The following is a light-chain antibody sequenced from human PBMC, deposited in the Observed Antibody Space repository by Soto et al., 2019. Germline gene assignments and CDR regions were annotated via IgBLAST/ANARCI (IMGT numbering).Light chain of an antibody. Sequence: EIVLTQSPGTLSLSPGERATLSCRASQSVSSSYLAWYQQKPGQAPRLLIYGASSRATGIPDRFSGSGSGTDFTLTISRLEPEDFAVYYCQQYGSSPQTFGQGTRWIP. CDR1: QSVSSSY. CDR3: QQYGSSPQT. V-gene: IGKV3-20*01. CDR2: GAS. J-gene: IGKJ1*01.